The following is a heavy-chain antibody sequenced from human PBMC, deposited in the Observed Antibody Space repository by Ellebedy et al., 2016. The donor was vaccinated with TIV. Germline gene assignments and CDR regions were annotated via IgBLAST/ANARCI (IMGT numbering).Heavy chain of an antibody. CDR1: GYSFTSYW. V-gene: IGHV5-10-1*01. CDR2: IDPIDSDT. J-gene: IGHJ4*02. Sequence: GESLKISCKGSGYSFTSYWMTWVRQMPGKGLEWMGRIDPIDSDTNYRPSFKGHVTISVDKSIRTAYLQWSSLKASDTAMYYCAWGTGGGWNRDSWGQGTLVTVSS. D-gene: IGHD6-19*01. CDR3: AWGTGGGWNRDS.